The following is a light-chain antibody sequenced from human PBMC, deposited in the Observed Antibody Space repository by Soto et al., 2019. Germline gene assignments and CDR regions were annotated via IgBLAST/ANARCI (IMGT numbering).Light chain of an antibody. CDR3: SSYTSSSTLDVV. CDR2: DVR. V-gene: IGLV2-14*01. CDR1: SSDVGGYNY. Sequence: QSALTQPASVSGSPGQSITISCTGTSSDVGGYNYVSCYLQHQGKAPKLMIYDVRNRPSGVSNRFSGSKSGNTASLTISGLQAEDEADYYCSSYTSSSTLDVVFGGGTQLTVL. J-gene: IGLJ2*01.